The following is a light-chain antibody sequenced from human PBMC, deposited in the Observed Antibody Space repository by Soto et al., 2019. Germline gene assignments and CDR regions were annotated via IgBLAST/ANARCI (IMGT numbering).Light chain of an antibody. CDR2: EVT. CDR1: SSDVGAYNF. J-gene: IGLJ1*01. V-gene: IGLV2-14*01. Sequence: QSVLTQPASVSGSPGQSITISCTGTSSDVGAYNFVSWYQHHPGRAPKLIIYEVTIRPSGVSNRFSGSKSGNTASLTISGLQAEDEADYSCSSYTTSAPYVFGIGTKLTVL. CDR3: SSYTTSAPYV.